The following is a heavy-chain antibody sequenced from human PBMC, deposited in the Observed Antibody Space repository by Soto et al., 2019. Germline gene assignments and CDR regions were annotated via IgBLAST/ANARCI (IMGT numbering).Heavy chain of an antibody. CDR2: ISAHNGNT. D-gene: IGHD1-1*01. CDR3: ARGRYGDY. Sequence: QVHLVQSGAEVKKPGASVKVSCKCSGYTFTSYGITWVRQAPGQGLEWMGWISAHNGNTDYAQKLQGRVTVTRDASTSTAYMELRSLRSDDTAVYYCARGRYGDYWGQGALVTVSS. V-gene: IGHV1-18*01. J-gene: IGHJ4*02. CDR1: GYTFTSYG.